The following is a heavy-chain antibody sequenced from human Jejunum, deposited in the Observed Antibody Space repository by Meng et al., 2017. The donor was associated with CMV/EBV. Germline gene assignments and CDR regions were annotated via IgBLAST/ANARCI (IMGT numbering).Heavy chain of an antibody. V-gene: IGHV1-46*01. CDR3: ARGIREQLVREAWFDP. CDR2: IEPSGGTG. J-gene: IGHJ5*02. CDR1: TFTSSY. Sequence: TFTSSYVHWVRQAPGQGLEWMGTIEPSGGTGSSAQKFRDRVTMTRDTSTTAVYMELSGLRSEDTAVYYCARGIREQLVREAWFDPWGQGTRVTVSS. D-gene: IGHD6-13*01.